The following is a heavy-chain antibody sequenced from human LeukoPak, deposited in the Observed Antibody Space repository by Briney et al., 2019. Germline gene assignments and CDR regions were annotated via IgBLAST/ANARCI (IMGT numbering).Heavy chain of an antibody. D-gene: IGHD6-19*01. Sequence: ASVKVSCKASGYTFTSYDINWVRQATGQGLEWMGWMNPNSGNTGYAQKFQGRVTITRNTSISTAYMELSRLRSDDTAVYYCARSIAVAGTGYYYYYMDVWGKGTTVTVSS. V-gene: IGHV1-8*03. CDR2: MNPNSGNT. CDR3: ARSIAVAGTGYYYYYMDV. J-gene: IGHJ6*03. CDR1: GYTFTSYD.